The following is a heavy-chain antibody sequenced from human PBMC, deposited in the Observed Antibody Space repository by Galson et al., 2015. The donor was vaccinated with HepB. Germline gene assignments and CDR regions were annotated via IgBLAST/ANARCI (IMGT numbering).Heavy chain of an antibody. CDR2: IKHDAFET. CDR1: GFTFSNYW. V-gene: IGHV3-7*03. J-gene: IGHJ6*03. CDR3: ARGGNYDFWSGSFYYMDV. Sequence: SLRLSCAASGFTFSNYWMSWVRQAPGKGLQWMANIKHDAFETYYVDSVKGRFTISRDNAKNSLYLQMNSLRAEDTAVYYCARGGNYDFWSGSFYYMDVWGRGTTVTVSS. D-gene: IGHD3-3*01.